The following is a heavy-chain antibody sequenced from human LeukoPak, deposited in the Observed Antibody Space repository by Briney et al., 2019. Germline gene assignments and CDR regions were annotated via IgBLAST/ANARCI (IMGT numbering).Heavy chain of an antibody. D-gene: IGHD6-19*01. CDR3: ARGNQWLVPFDY. J-gene: IGHJ4*02. V-gene: IGHV6-1*01. CDR2: TYYRSKWYN. Sequence: SQTLSLTCAISGDSVSSNSAAWNWIMQSPSRGLEWLGRTYYRSKWYNDYAVSMKSRITINPDTSKNQFSLQLNSVTPEDTAVYCCARGNQWLVPFDYWGQGTLVTVSS. CDR1: GDSVSSNSAA.